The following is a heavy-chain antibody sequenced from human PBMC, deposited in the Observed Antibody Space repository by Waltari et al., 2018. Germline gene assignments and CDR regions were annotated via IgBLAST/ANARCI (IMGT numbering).Heavy chain of an antibody. D-gene: IGHD6-19*01. V-gene: IGHV5-51*03. CDR3: ARAPWLVREGYYYGMDV. CDR1: GYSFTSYW. Sequence: EVQLVQSGAEVKKPGESLKISCKGSGYSFTSYWIGWVRQMPGKGLEWMGIIYPGYSYTRYSPSFQGQVTISADKSISTAYLQGSSLKASDTAMYYCARAPWLVREGYYYGMDVWGQGTTVTVSS. CDR2: IYPGYSYT. J-gene: IGHJ6*02.